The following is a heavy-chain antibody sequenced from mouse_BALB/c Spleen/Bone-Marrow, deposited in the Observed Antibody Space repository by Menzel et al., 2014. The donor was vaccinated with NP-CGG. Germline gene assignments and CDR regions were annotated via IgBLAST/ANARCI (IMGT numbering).Heavy chain of an antibody. V-gene: IGHV5-6-4*01. CDR2: ISSGGSYT. Sequence: EVKLMESGGGLVKPGGSLKLSCAASGFTLSGYNMSWVRQTPEKRLGWVATISSGGSYTYYLDSVKGRFTISRDNAENTLYLQMNSLKTEDTAVYYCTKFLRLRKYFDVWGAGTTVTVSS. CDR3: TKFLRLRKYFDV. J-gene: IGHJ1*01. D-gene: IGHD1-2*01. CDR1: GFTLSGYN.